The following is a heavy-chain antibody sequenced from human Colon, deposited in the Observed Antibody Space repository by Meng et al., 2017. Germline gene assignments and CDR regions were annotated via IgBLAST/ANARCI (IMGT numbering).Heavy chain of an antibody. CDR1: GGSFSGYH. CDR3: ARVGYIYYFDY. J-gene: IGHJ4*02. D-gene: IGHD5-18*01. CDR2: INHSGST. Sequence: SETLSLTCGVYGGSFSGYHWTWIRQPPGKGLEWIGEINHSGSTNYNPSLKSRVTISVDTSKNQLSLNLSSVNAADMAVYYCARVGYIYYFDYWGQGTLVTVSS. V-gene: IGHV4-34*01.